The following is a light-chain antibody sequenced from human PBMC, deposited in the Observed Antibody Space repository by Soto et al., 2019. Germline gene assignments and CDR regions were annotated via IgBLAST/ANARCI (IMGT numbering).Light chain of an antibody. V-gene: IGLV2-14*01. CDR2: NVS. Sequence: QSALTQSASVSGSPGQSITISCTGTSCDVGNYNYVTWYQQHPGEVPKLIIFNVSNRPSGVSNRFSGSKSGNTASLTVSWPQAEGDADYYCSSFTSSTTFVFGNGTKLTVL. J-gene: IGLJ1*01. CDR3: SSFTSSTTFV. CDR1: SCDVGNYNY.